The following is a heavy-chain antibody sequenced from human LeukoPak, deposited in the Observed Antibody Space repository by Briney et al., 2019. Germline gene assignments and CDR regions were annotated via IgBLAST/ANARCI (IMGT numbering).Heavy chain of an antibody. Sequence: GGSLRLSCAASGFTFSSYWMHRVRQAPGKGLVWVSRINSDGSSTSYADSVKGRFTISRDNAKNTLYLQMNSLRAEDTAVYYCARDLGDIVVVVAASNAFDIWGQGTMATVSS. CDR3: ARDLGDIVVVVAASNAFDI. J-gene: IGHJ3*02. V-gene: IGHV3-74*01. CDR2: INSDGSST. D-gene: IGHD2-15*01. CDR1: GFTFSSYW.